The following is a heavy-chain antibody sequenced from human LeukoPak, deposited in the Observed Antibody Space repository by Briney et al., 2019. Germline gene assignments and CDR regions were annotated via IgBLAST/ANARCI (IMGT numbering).Heavy chain of an antibody. J-gene: IGHJ6*02. CDR2: IISILGIA. CDR3: ATRGPTTVATHYYYYYGMDV. Sequence: SVKVSCKASGGTFSSYAISWVRQAPGQGLEWMGRIISILGIANYAQKFQGRVTITADKSTSTAYMELSGLRAEETAVYYCATRGPTTVATHYYYYYGMDVWGQGTTVTVSS. CDR1: GGTFSSYA. D-gene: IGHD4-17*01. V-gene: IGHV1-69*04.